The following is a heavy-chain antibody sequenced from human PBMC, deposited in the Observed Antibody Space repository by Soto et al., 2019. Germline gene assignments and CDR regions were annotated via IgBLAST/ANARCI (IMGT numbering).Heavy chain of an antibody. V-gene: IGHV1-58*01. D-gene: IGHD3-22*01. CDR3: AAFRPNYCDSSGYYNPPDY. Sequence: SVKVSCKASGFTFTSSAVQWVRQARGQRLEWIGWIVVGSGNTNYPQKFQERVTITRDMSTSTAYMELSSLRSEDTAVYYCAAFRPNYCDSSGYYNPPDYWGQGTLVTVSS. CDR1: GFTFTSSA. CDR2: IVVGSGNT. J-gene: IGHJ4*02.